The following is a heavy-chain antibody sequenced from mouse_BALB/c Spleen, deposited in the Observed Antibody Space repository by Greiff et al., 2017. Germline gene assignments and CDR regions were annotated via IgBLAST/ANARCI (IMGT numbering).Heavy chain of an antibody. CDR3: ARLLRLGYFDV. CDR2: ISTYYGDA. V-gene: IGHV1S137*01. CDR1: GYTFTDYA. Sequence: VKLVESGAELVRPGVSVKISCKGSGYTFTDYAMHWVKQSHAKSLEWIGVISTYYGDASYNQKFKGKATMTVDKSSSTAYMELARLTSEDSAIYYCARLLRLGYFDVWGAGTTVTVSS. D-gene: IGHD1-2*01. J-gene: IGHJ1*01.